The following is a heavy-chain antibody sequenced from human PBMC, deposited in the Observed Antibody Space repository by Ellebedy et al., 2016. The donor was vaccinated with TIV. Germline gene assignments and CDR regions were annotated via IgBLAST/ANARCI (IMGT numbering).Heavy chain of an antibody. V-gene: IGHV3-21*01. CDR2: ISSGRSYI. CDR1: GFTFSSYS. D-gene: IGHD1-14*01. CDR3: ARPPHPHHPNWFDS. J-gene: IGHJ5*01. Sequence: GESLKISCAASGFTFSSYSMSWVRQAPGKGQEWVSSISSGRSYIYYADSVKGRFTISIDNAKNSLYLQMNSLRAEDTAVYDCARPPHPHHPNWFDSWGQGILVTVSS.